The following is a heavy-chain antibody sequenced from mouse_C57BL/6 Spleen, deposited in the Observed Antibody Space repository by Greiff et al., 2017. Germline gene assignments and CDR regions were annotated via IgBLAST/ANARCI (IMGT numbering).Heavy chain of an antibody. CDR3: AGDDDYSGGSYGYFDV. D-gene: IGHD1-1*02. CDR1: GFTFSSYA. Sequence: DVMLVESGGGLVKPGGSLKLSCAASGFTFSSYAMSWVRQTPEKRLEWVATISDGSSYTYYPDNVKGRFTISRDNAKNNLYLQMSHLKSEDTAMYYCAGDDDYSGGSYGYFDVWGTGTTVTVSS. CDR2: ISDGSSYT. J-gene: IGHJ1*03. V-gene: IGHV5-4*01.